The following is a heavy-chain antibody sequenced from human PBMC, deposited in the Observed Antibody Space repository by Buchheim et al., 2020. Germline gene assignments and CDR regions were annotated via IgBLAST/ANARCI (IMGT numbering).Heavy chain of an antibody. CDR1: GFTFRSYG. D-gene: IGHD3-22*01. CDR3: AKVAGSSGYYYFDF. Sequence: QVQLVESGGGVVQPGRSLRLSCAASGFTFRSYGMHWVRQAPGKGLEWVAVISYDGSNKSYADSVKGRFTISRDNSKNTLYLQMTSLRAEETAVYYCAKVAGSSGYYYFDFWGQGTL. J-gene: IGHJ4*02. CDR2: ISYDGSNK. V-gene: IGHV3-30*18.